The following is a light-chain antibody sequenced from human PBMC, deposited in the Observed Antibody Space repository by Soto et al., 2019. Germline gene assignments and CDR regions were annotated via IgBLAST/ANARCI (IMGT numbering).Light chain of an antibody. CDR3: ETWYSNTHKV. J-gene: IGLJ3*02. Sequence: QSVLTQSSSASASLGSWVRFTCFLTGGPIPYIIAGHQQQPGKAPRFLLTLDRSGSYNRGSGVPDRFSGSSSGADRYLTISNLQFEDEGDYYCETWYSNTHKVFGGGTKVTVL. CDR1: GGPIPYI. CDR2: LDRSGSY. V-gene: IGLV4-60*02.